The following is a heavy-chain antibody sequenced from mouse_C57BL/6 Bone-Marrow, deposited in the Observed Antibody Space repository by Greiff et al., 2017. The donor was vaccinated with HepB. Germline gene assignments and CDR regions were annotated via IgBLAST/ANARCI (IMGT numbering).Heavy chain of an antibody. J-gene: IGHJ3*01. CDR3: ATYGNSFAY. CDR1: GYSFTSYY. CDR2: IYPGSGNT. D-gene: IGHD2-1*01. Sequence: VKLQESGPELVKPGASVKISCKASGYSFTSYYIHWVKQRPGQGLEWIGWIYPGSGNTKYNEKVKGKATLTADTSSSTAYMQLSSLTSEDSAVYYCATYGNSFAYWGQGTLVTVSA. V-gene: IGHV1-66*01.